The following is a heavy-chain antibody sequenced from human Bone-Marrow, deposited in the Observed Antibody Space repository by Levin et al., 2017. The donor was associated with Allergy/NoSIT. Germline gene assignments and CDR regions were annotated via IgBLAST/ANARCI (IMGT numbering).Heavy chain of an antibody. J-gene: IGHJ4*02. CDR1: GFTFDDYA. V-gene: IGHV3-9*01. CDR3: AKDTDEYSSSWYYFDY. D-gene: IGHD6-13*01. CDR2: ISWNSGSI. Sequence: SLKISCAASGFTFDDYAMHWVRQAPGKGLEWVSGISWNSGSIGYADSVKGRFTISRDNAKNSLYLQMNSLRAEDTALYYCAKDTDEYSSSWYYFDYWGQGTLVTVSS.